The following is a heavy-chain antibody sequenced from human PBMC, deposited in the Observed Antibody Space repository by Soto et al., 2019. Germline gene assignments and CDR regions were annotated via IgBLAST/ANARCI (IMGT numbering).Heavy chain of an antibody. CDR2: IISTSSTI. V-gene: IGHV3-48*02. Sequence: GGSLRLSCAASGFTFSSYSMNWVRQAPGKGLEWISYIISTSSTIYYSDSLKGRFTISSDNAKNSLYLQMNSRRHEDTAVYYCARGLFESWGQGTLVTVSS. J-gene: IGHJ4*02. CDR3: ARGLFES. CDR1: GFTFSSYS.